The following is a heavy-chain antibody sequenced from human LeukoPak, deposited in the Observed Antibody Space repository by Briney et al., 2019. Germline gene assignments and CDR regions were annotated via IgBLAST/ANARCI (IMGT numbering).Heavy chain of an antibody. V-gene: IGHV4-59*08. J-gene: IGHJ3*02. CDR2: IYYSGST. CDR3: ARHRFGGALDI. CDR1: GGSISSYY. D-gene: IGHD3-10*01. Sequence: PSETLSLTCTVSGGSISSYYWSWIRQPPGKGLEWIGYIYYSGSTNYNPSLKSRVTISVDTSKNQFSLKLSSVTAADTAVYYCARHRFGGALDIWGQGTMVTVSS.